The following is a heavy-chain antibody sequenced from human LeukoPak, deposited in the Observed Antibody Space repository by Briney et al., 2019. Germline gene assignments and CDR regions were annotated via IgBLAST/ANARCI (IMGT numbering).Heavy chain of an antibody. Sequence: GGSLRLSCAASGFTFSSYAMSWVRQAPGKGLEWVSGISWNSGSIGYADSVKGRFTIPRDNAKNSLYLQMNSLRAEDTALYYCAKEGVVKGFDYWGQGTLVTVSS. V-gene: IGHV3-9*01. D-gene: IGHD4-23*01. CDR1: GFTFSSYA. J-gene: IGHJ4*02. CDR3: AKEGVVKGFDY. CDR2: ISWNSGSI.